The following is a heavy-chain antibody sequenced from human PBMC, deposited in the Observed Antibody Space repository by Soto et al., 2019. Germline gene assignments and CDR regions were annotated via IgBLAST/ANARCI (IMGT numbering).Heavy chain of an antibody. Sequence: GGSLRLSSTASGFNFISYSTNWVRQAPGKGLEWVSYISSSSSTIYYADSVKGRFTISRDNAKNSLYLQMNSLRAEDTAVYYCARDLNLGSFDYWGQGTLVTVSS. J-gene: IGHJ4*02. CDR1: GFNFISYS. V-gene: IGHV3-48*01. CDR3: ARDLNLGSFDY. CDR2: ISSSSSTI.